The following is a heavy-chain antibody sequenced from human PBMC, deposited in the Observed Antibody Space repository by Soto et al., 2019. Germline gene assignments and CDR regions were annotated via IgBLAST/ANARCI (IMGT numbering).Heavy chain of an antibody. CDR3: ARAVKGPVGMPHLTGNY. CDR1: GFTFGSYE. V-gene: IGHV3-48*03. D-gene: IGHD7-27*01. CDR2: ISSSGSTI. Sequence: HPGGSLRLSCAASGFTFGSYEMNWVRQAPGKGLEWVSYISSSGSTIYYADSVKGRFTISRDNAKNSLYLQMNSLRAEDTAVYYCARAVKGPVGMPHLTGNYWGQGTLVTVSS. J-gene: IGHJ4*02.